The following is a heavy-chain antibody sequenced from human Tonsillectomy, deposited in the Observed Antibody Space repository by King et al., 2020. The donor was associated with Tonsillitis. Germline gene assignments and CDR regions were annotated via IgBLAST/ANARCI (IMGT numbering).Heavy chain of an antibody. D-gene: IGHD6-13*01. V-gene: IGHV3-48*04. CDR3: ARDSGIAGADDY. Sequence: VQLVESGGGLVQPGGSLRLSCAASGFTFSTYSMTWVRQAPGKGLEWVSYITSSSSIIYYADSVKGRFTISRDNAKNSLYLQMNSLSVEDTAVYYCARDSGIAGADDYWGQGTLVTVSS. CDR2: ITSSSSII. J-gene: IGHJ4*02. CDR1: GFTFSTYS.